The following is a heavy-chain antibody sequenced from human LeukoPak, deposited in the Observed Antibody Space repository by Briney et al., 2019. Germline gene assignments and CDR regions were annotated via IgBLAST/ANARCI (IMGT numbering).Heavy chain of an antibody. CDR3: ARHACSGGSCYSYYFDY. V-gene: IGHV4-38-2*02. Sequence: PSETLSLTCTVSGYSISSGYYWGWIRQPPGKGLEWIGSIYHSGSTYYNPSLKSRVTISVDTSKNQFSLKLSSVTAADTAVYYCARHACSGGSCYSYYFDYWGQGTLVTVSS. D-gene: IGHD2-15*01. CDR2: IYHSGST. J-gene: IGHJ4*02. CDR1: GYSISSGYY.